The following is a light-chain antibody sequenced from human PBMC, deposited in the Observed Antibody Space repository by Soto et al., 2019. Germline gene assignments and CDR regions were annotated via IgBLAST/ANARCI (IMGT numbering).Light chain of an antibody. CDR1: SSNIGAGYD. Sequence: QSVLTQLPSVSGAPGQRVTISCTGSSSNIGAGYDVHWYQQLPGTAPKLLIYGNSNRPSGVPDRFSGSKSGTSASLAITGLQAEDEADYYCQSYDSSLSGCYVFGTGTKVTVL. V-gene: IGLV1-40*01. CDR3: QSYDSSLSGCYV. J-gene: IGLJ1*01. CDR2: GNS.